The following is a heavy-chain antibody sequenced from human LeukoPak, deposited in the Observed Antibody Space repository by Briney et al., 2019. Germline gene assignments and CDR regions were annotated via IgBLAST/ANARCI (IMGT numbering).Heavy chain of an antibody. V-gene: IGHV3-23*01. CDR2: ISGSGGST. CDR1: GFTFSSYG. J-gene: IGHJ6*03. D-gene: IGHD6-19*01. CDR3: AKAVIAVATLYYYYYMDV. Sequence: GGTLRLSCAASGFTFSSYGMSWVRQAPGKGLEWVSAISGSGGSTYYADSVKGRFTISRNNSKNTLYLQMNSLRAEDTAVYYCAKAVIAVATLYYYYYMDVWGKGTTVTISS.